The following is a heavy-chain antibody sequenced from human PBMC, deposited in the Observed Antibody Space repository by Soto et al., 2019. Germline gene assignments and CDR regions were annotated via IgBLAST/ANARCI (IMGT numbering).Heavy chain of an antibody. CDR2: IWYDGSNK. CDR1: GFTFSSYG. D-gene: IGHD6-13*01. V-gene: IGHV3-33*08. Sequence: VQLVESGGGLVQPGGSLRLSCAASGFTFSSYGMHWVRQAPGKGLEWVAVIWYDGSNKYYADSVKGRFTISRDNSKNTLYLQMNSLRAEDTAVYYCATSPGIAAALTYWGQGTLVTVSS. J-gene: IGHJ4*02. CDR3: ATSPGIAAALTY.